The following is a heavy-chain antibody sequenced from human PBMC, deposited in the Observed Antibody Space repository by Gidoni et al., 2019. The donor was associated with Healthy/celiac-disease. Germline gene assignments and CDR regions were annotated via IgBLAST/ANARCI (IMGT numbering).Heavy chain of an antibody. CDR3: ARPAYSSSWYTALDV. Sequence: QVPLVQSGAEVKKPGSPVKVPCKASGGTFSRYAIRWVRQAPGQGLEWMGGIIPIFGTPNYAQKFQSRVTITADKSTSTAYMELSSLRSEDTAVYYCARPAYSSSWYTALDVWGKGTTVTVSS. D-gene: IGHD6-13*01. J-gene: IGHJ6*04. V-gene: IGHV1-69*06. CDR1: GGTFSRYA. CDR2: IIPIFGTP.